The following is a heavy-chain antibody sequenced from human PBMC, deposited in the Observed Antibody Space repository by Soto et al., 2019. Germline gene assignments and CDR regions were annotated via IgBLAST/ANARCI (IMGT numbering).Heavy chain of an antibody. CDR1: GFTFSSYG. CDR2: ISYDGSNK. Sequence: PGGSLRLSCAASGFTFSSYGMHWVRQAPGKGLEWVAVISYDGSNKYYADSVKGRFTISRDNSKNTLYLQMNSLRAEDTAVYYCAKDMNYDILTDQTRGAGMDVWGQGTTVTVSS. J-gene: IGHJ6*02. V-gene: IGHV3-30*18. CDR3: AKDMNYDILTDQTRGAGMDV. D-gene: IGHD3-9*01.